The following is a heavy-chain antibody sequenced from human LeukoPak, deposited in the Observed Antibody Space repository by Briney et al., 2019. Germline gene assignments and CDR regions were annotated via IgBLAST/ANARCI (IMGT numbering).Heavy chain of an antibody. Sequence: GGSLRLSCAASGFTFSSYGMHWVRQAPGKGLEWVAFIRYDGSNKYYADSVKGRFTISRDNSKNTLYLQMNSLRAEDTAVYYCAKESRFYYDSSGYHFDYWGQGTLVTVSS. V-gene: IGHV3-30*02. CDR2: IRYDGSNK. CDR3: AKESRFYYDSSGYHFDY. D-gene: IGHD3-22*01. J-gene: IGHJ4*02. CDR1: GFTFSSYG.